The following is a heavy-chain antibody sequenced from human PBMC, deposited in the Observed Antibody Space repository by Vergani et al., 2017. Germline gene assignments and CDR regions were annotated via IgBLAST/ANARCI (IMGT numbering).Heavy chain of an antibody. Sequence: QVQLQESGPGLVKPSQTLSLTCTVSGGSISSGSYYWSWIRQPAGKGLEWIGEINHSGSTNYNPSLKSRVTISVDTSKNQFSLKLSSVTAADTAVYYCARGYSRGNWFDPWGQGTLVTVSA. V-gene: IGHV4-61*02. CDR1: GGSISSGSYY. J-gene: IGHJ5*02. D-gene: IGHD6-13*01. CDR3: ARGYSRGNWFDP. CDR2: INHSGST.